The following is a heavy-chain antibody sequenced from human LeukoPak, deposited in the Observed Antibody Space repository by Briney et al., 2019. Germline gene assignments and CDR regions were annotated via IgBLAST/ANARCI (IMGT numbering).Heavy chain of an antibody. V-gene: IGHV3-23*01. Sequence: PEGSLRLSCAASGFTFNDYYMSWIRQAPGKGLEWVSAISGGGGSTYYADSVTGRFTISRDNSKNTLYLQMNSLRAEDTAVYYCAKDTSSGDYFDYWGQGTLVTVSS. CDR3: AKDTSSGDYFDY. CDR1: GFTFNDYY. CDR2: ISGGGGST. J-gene: IGHJ4*02. D-gene: IGHD4-17*01.